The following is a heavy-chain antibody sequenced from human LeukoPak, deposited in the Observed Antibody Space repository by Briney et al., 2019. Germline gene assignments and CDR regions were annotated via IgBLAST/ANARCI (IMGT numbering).Heavy chain of an antibody. CDR1: GFTFSSYA. J-gene: IGHJ6*02. D-gene: IGHD5-12*01. CDR3: ASGYDSLYYYYGMDV. CDR2: ISGSGGST. V-gene: IGHV3-23*01. Sequence: GGSLRLSCAASGFTFSSYAMSWVRQAPGKGLEWVSAISGSGGSTYYADSVKGRFTISRDNSKNTLYLQMNSLRAEDTAVYYCASGYDSLYYYYGMDVWGQGTTVTVSS.